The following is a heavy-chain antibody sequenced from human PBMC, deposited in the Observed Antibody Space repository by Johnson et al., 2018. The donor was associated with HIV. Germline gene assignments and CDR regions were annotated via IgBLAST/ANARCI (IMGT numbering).Heavy chain of an antibody. CDR2: IWYDGSNK. Sequence: QVQLVESGGGVVQPGRSLRLSCAASGFTFSSYGMHWVRQAPGKGLEWVAVIWYDGSNKYYADSVKGRFTISRDNSKNTLYLQMNSLRAEDTAVYYCARVPPWGLGATGWLDAFDIWGQGTMVTVSS. CDR1: GFTFSSYG. CDR3: ARVPPWGLGATGWLDAFDI. D-gene: IGHD1-26*01. J-gene: IGHJ3*02. V-gene: IGHV3-30*19.